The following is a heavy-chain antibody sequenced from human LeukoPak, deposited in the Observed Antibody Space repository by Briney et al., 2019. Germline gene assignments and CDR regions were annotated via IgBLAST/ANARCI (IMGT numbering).Heavy chain of an antibody. D-gene: IGHD2-2*01. CDR3: ARARVVPAAINWFDP. Sequence: SETLSLTCTVSGGSISSGDYYWSWIRQPPGKGLEWIGYIYYSGSTYYNPSLKSRVTISVDTSKNQFSLKLSSVTAADTAVYYCARARVVPAAINWFDPWGQGTLVTVSS. CDR1: GGSISSGDYY. J-gene: IGHJ5*02. V-gene: IGHV4-30-4*01. CDR2: IYYSGST.